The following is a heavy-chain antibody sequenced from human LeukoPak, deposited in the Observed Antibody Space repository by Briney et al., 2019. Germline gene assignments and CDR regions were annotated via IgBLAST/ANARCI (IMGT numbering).Heavy chain of an antibody. CDR3: ARKVVINIDDAFDI. V-gene: IGHV4-34*01. Sequence: SQTLSLTCAVYGGSFSGYYWSWIRQPPGKGLEWLGEINHSGSTIYNPSLKSRVTISVDTSKNQFSLKLSSVTAAATAVYYCARKVVINIDDAFDIWGQGTMVTVSA. D-gene: IGHD3-22*01. J-gene: IGHJ3*02. CDR2: INHSGST. CDR1: GGSFSGYY.